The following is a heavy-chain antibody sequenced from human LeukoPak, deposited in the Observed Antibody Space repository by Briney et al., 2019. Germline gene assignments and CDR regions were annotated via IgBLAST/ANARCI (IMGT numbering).Heavy chain of an antibody. CDR1: GFTFRSHA. J-gene: IGHJ4*02. Sequence: GGSLRLSCVGSGFTFRSHAMSWVRQAPEKGPEFVSVMYENGGTTYYADSVKGRLSIYRDNSKNTLYLQMDSLRGEDTAVYYCAKDFRIGYSAHFDYWGQGALVTVSS. CDR2: MYENGGTT. CDR3: AKDFRIGYSAHFDY. D-gene: IGHD2-21*01. V-gene: IGHV3-23*01.